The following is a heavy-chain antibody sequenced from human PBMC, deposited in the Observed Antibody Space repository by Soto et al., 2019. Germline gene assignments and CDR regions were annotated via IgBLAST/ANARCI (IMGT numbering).Heavy chain of an antibody. CDR2: INPSGGGT. CDR3: ARDHDYGDYFAY. V-gene: IGHV1-46*01. J-gene: IGHJ4*02. D-gene: IGHD4-17*01. Sequence: QVQLVQSGAEVKEPGSSVKVSCKASGSTFTSSYFHWVRQDPGEGLEWMGRINPSGGGTTYAQKFRGRVIMTRDTSTSTVYMQLSSLRSEDTAVYYCARDHDYGDYFAYWGQGTLVTVSS. CDR1: GSTFTSSY.